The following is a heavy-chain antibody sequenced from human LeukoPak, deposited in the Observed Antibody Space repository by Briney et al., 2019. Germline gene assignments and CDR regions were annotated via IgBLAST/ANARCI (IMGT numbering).Heavy chain of an antibody. CDR1: GGSISSYY. CDR3: ARARGYSYGYYFDY. J-gene: IGHJ4*02. Sequence: SETLSLTCTVSGGSISSYYWSWIRQPPGKGLEWIGEINHSGSTNYNPSLKSRVTISVDTSKNQFSLKLSSVTAADTAVYYCARARGYSYGYYFDYWGQGTLVTVSS. V-gene: IGHV4-34*01. D-gene: IGHD5-18*01. CDR2: INHSGST.